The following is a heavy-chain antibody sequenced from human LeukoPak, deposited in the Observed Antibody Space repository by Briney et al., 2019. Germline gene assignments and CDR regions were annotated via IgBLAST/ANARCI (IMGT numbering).Heavy chain of an antibody. CDR2: IYYSGST. D-gene: IGHD6-19*01. J-gene: IGHJ4*02. Sequence: SETLSLTCTVSGGSISSSSYYWGWIRQPPGKGLEWIGSIYYSGSTHYNPSLKSRVTISVDTSKNQFSLKLSSVTAADTAVYYCARTYSSGSSTPDYWGQGTLVTVSS. CDR3: ARTYSSGSSTPDY. CDR1: GGSISSSSYY. V-gene: IGHV4-39*01.